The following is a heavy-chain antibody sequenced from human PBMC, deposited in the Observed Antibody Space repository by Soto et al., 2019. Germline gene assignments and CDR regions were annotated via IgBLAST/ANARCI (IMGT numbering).Heavy chain of an antibody. CDR3: ARGIQPPTLSPWDV. CDR1: GGYISGGYYS. D-gene: IGHD1-1*01. V-gene: IGHV4-30-2*01. J-gene: IGHJ6*01. Sequence: SETLSLTCAVSGGYISGGYYSWSWIRQPPGKGLEWIGFIYNSGSTYYNSSLKSRVTISVDRSKNHFFLNSTSVTAADTAVYYCARGIQPPTLSPWDVWGPGTSVTVSS. CDR2: IYNSGST.